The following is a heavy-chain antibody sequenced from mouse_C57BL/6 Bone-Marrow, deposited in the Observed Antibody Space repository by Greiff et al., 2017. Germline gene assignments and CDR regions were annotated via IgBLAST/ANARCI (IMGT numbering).Heavy chain of an antibody. CDR2: ISPGSGST. V-gene: IGHV1-55*01. Sequence: QVQLQQPGAELVKPGASVKMSCKASGYTFTSYWITWVKPRPGQGLEWIGDISPGSGSTNYNETFKCKATLTVDTSSSTAYMQLSSLTSEDTAVYYCAIWGTTVVATVYWYCDVWGTGTTVTVSS. CDR3: AIWGTTVVATVYWYCDV. D-gene: IGHD1-1*01. J-gene: IGHJ1*03. CDR1: GYTFTSYW.